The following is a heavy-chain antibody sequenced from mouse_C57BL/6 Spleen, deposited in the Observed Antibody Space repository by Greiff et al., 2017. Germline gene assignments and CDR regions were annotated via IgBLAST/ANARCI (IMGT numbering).Heavy chain of an antibody. CDR3: ARHGSSSYDAMDY. J-gene: IGHJ4*01. Sequence: QVQLQQSGAELAKPGASVKLSCKASGYTFTSYWMHWVKQRPGQGLEWIGYINPSSGYTKYNQKFKDKATLTAAKSSSTAYMQLSRLTYEDSAVYYCARHGSSSYDAMDYWGQGTSVTVSS. CDR1: GYTFTSYW. V-gene: IGHV1-7*01. CDR2: INPSSGYT. D-gene: IGHD1-1*01.